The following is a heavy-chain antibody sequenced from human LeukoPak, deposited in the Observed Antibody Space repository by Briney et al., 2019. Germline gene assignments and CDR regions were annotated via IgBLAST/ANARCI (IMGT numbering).Heavy chain of an antibody. V-gene: IGHV3-11*01. J-gene: IGHJ4*02. CDR3: ARERPGSITMVRGVIDY. CDR1: GFTFSDYY. Sequence: GGSLRLSCAASGFTFSDYYMSWIRQAPGKGLEWVSYISSSGSTIYYADSVKGRFTISRDNAKNSLYLQMNSLRAEDTAVYYCARERPGSITMVRGVIDYWGQGTLVTVSS. CDR2: ISSSGSTI. D-gene: IGHD3-10*01.